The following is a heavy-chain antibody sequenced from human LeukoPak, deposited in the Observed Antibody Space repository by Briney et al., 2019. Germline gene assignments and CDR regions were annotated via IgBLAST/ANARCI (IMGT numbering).Heavy chain of an antibody. D-gene: IGHD3-9*01. V-gene: IGHV1-8*02. CDR2: MNPNSGNT. J-gene: IGHJ3*02. CDR3: ARAKSYYDILTGYNDAFDI. CDR1: GYTFTSYY. Sequence: GASVKVSCKASGYTFTSYYMHWVRQATGQGLEWMGWMNPNSGNTGYAQKFQGRVTMTRNTSISTAYMELSSLRSEDTAVYYCARAKSYYDILTGYNDAFDIWGQGTMVTVSS.